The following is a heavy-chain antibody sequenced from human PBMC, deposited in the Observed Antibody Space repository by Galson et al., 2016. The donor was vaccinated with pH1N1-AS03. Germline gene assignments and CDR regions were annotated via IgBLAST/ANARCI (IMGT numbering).Heavy chain of an antibody. V-gene: IGHV1-2*04. D-gene: IGHD1-26*01. CDR2: INPNNGVT. Sequence: SVKVSCKASGYIFTGFYVHWVRQAPGQGLEWMGWINPNNGVTNYAQKFLAWVTMTGDTSISTAYMELYGLKSDDTAVYYCARDPRGPCSSATCATTYYFGMDVWGQGTTVIVPS. J-gene: IGHJ6*02. CDR1: GYIFTGFY. CDR3: ARDPRGPCSSATCATTYYFGMDV.